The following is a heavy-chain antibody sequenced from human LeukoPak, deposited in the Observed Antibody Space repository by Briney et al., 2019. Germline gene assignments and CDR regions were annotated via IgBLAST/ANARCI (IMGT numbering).Heavy chain of an antibody. CDR1: GFTFSTYA. CDR2: IGGGGPTT. D-gene: IGHD6-19*01. Sequence: GGSLRLSCAASGFTFSTYAMNWVRQAPAKGLEWVSTIGGGGPTTDYADSVKDRFTISIDSSKNTLYLQMNRLRAEDTAVYFCARGFLGGTDQYFDSWGQGTLVTVSS. J-gene: IGHJ4*02. CDR3: ARGFLGGTDQYFDS. V-gene: IGHV3-23*01.